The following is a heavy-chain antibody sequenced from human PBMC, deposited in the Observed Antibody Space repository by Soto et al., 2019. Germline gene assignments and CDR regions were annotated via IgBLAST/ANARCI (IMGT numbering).Heavy chain of an antibody. V-gene: IGHV1-18*01. CDR2: ISAYNGNT. CDR1: GYSLTNYG. CDR3: GRLGYCGSGSCYRDLRQFYYGMDV. Sequence: GASVKVSCKASGYSLTNYGVSWVRQAPGQGLEWMGWISAYNGNTNYAQRLQGRVTMTTDTSTSTAYMELRSLGSDDTAAYYCGRLGYCGSGSCYRDLRQFYYGMDVWGQGTTVTVSS. J-gene: IGHJ6*02. D-gene: IGHD2-15*01.